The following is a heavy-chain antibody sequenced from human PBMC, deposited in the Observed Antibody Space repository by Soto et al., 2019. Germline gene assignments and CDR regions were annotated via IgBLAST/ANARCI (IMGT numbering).Heavy chain of an antibody. CDR2: ISGYNGNT. Sequence: QVQLVQSGPELKKPGASVKVSCRSSGYSFSNYNFCWVRQAPGQGLEWLGWISGYNGNTNYAQKLQGRVTMTTDSFTSTAYMVLRSLRTDDTAVYYCARDKVWGGFDIWGQGTMVTVSA. V-gene: IGHV1-18*01. J-gene: IGHJ3*02. CDR1: GYSFSNYN. D-gene: IGHD3-16*01. CDR3: ARDKVWGGFDI.